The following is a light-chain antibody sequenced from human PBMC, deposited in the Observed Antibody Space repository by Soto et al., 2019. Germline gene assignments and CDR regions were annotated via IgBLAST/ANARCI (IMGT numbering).Light chain of an antibody. CDR2: GAS. CDR1: QSVSSN. J-gene: IGKJ4*01. CDR3: QQHISWPLT. V-gene: IGKV3-11*01. Sequence: EIVMTQSPATLSVSPGERATLSCRASQSVSSNLAWYQQKPGQAPRLLIYGASSRATGIPDRFSGRGSGTDFTLTISNLEPEDFAVYYCQQHISWPLTFGGGTKVDIK.